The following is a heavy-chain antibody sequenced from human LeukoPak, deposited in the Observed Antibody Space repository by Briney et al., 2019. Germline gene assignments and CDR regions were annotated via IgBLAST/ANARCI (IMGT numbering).Heavy chain of an antibody. Sequence: GGSLRLSCAASGFTFSSYEMNWVRQAPGKGLEWVSYMSSRGSIGFYADSVKGRFTISRDNASNALYLKMDSLRGEHRAVYYCARGRTGGMYTWFNPWGKETLVTVSS. CDR2: MSSRGSIG. J-gene: IGHJ5*02. CDR3: ARGRTGGMYTWFNP. D-gene: IGHD1-14*01. CDR1: GFTFSSYE. V-gene: IGHV3-48*03.